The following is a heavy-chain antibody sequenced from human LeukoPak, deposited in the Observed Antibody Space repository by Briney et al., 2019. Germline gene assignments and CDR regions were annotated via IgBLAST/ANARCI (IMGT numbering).Heavy chain of an antibody. V-gene: IGHV1-69*04. D-gene: IGHD3-10*01. CDR1: GGTFSSYA. Sequence: GSSVKVSCKASGGTFSSYAISWVRQAPGQGLEWMGRIIPILGIANYAQEFQGRVTITADKSTSTAYMELSSLRSEDTAVYYCARDLLSGSGSYPMDVWGQGTTVTVSS. J-gene: IGHJ6*02. CDR3: ARDLLSGSGSYPMDV. CDR2: IIPILGIA.